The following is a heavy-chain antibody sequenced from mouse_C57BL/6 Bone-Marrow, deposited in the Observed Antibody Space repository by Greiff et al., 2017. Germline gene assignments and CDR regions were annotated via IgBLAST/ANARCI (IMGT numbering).Heavy chain of an antibody. CDR3: ARGVRGSSLYYFDY. CDR1: GYTFTDYN. D-gene: IGHD1-1*01. J-gene: IGHJ2*01. Sequence: VQLKESGPELVKPGASVKIPCKASGYTFTDYNMDWVKQSHGKSLEWIGDINPYNGGTNYNQKFKGKATLTVDKSSSTAYMELRSLTSEDTAVYYCARGVRGSSLYYFDYWGQGTTLTVSS. CDR2: INPYNGGT. V-gene: IGHV1-18*01.